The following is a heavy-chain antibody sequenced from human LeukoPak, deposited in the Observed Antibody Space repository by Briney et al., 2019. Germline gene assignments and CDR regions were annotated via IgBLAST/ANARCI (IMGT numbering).Heavy chain of an antibody. CDR3: GRGGAMVINY. V-gene: IGHV3-11*01. J-gene: IGHJ4*02. CDR1: GGSFSGYY. D-gene: IGHD5-18*01. Sequence: LSLTCAVYGGSFSGYYWSWIRQAPGKGLEWVSYISSSGSNIYYADSVKGRFTISRDNAKNSLYLQMNSLRAEDTAVYYCGRGGAMVINYWGQGTLVTVSS. CDR2: ISSSGSNI.